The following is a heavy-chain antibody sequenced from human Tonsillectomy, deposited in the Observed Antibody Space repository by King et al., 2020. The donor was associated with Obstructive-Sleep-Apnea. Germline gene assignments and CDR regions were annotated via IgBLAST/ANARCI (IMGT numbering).Heavy chain of an antibody. J-gene: IGHJ4*02. CDR2: IYHSGST. V-gene: IGHV4-38-2*02. CDR3: ARIQKDSSGYPYYFDY. D-gene: IGHD3-22*01. CDR1: GYSISSGYY. Sequence: VQLQESGPGLVKPSETLSLTCTVSGYSISSGYYWGWIRQPPGKGLQWIGNIYHSGSTYYNPSLKGRVTISVDTSKNQFSLGLRSVTAADTAVYYCARIQKDSSGYPYYFDYCGQGILVTVSS.